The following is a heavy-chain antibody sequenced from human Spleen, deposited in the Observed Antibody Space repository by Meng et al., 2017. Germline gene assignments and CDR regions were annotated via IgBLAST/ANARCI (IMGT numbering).Heavy chain of an antibody. CDR1: EFTFSSYE. Sequence: GGSLRLSCAASEFTFSSYEMNWVRQAPGKGLEWIASISSRSTTIYYADSVKGRFTISRDNAQKSLYLEMNSLRGEDTAVYYLAAYSGSYYVHCQFWGQGTLVTVSS. CDR2: ISSRSTTI. J-gene: IGHJ4*02. V-gene: IGHV3-48*03. CDR3: AAYSGSYYVHCQF. D-gene: IGHD1-26*01.